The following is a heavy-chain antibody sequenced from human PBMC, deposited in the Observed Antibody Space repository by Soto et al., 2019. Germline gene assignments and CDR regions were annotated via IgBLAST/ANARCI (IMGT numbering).Heavy chain of an antibody. Sequence: PGESLKISCKGSGYSFTSYWIGWVRQMPGKGLEWMGIIYPGDSDTRYSPYFQGQVTISADKSISTAYLQWSSLKASDTAMFYCARHYCSSTSCYAAPYYYYYGMDVWGQGTTVTVSS. CDR1: GYSFTSYW. CDR3: ARHYCSSTSCYAAPYYYYYGMDV. CDR2: IYPGDSDT. D-gene: IGHD2-2*01. J-gene: IGHJ6*02. V-gene: IGHV5-51*01.